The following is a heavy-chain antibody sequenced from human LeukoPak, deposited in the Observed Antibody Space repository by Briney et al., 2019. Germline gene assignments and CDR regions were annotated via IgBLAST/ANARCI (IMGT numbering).Heavy chain of an antibody. V-gene: IGHV3-53*01. J-gene: IGHJ4*02. D-gene: IGHD1-26*01. CDR1: AFSVSGNY. CDR2: LYSGGHT. Sequence: GGSLRVSCVASAFSVSGNYMNWVRQAPGKGLEWVSVLYSGGHTYYPDSVKGRFTISRDNFKNTLFLQMNSLTAEDTAIYYCARGGSGSYALGYWGQG. CDR3: ARGGSGSYALGY.